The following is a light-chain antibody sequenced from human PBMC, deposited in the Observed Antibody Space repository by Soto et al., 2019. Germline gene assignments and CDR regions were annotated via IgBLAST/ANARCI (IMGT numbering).Light chain of an antibody. J-gene: IGKJ1*01. Sequence: ETVMTQSPATLSLSPGERVTLSCRASESVSTYFAGYQQKPGQAPRLLINGASARATGIPERFSGSGSGTEFNLIISNLQPEDFALYYCHQYLNWPQAFGQGTKVEIK. CDR1: ESVSTY. CDR2: GAS. V-gene: IGKV3-15*01. CDR3: HQYLNWPQA.